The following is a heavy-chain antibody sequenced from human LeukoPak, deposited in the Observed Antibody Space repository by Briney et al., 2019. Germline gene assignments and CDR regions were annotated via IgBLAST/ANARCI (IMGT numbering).Heavy chain of an antibody. Sequence: GGSLRLACAASGFTFRSYWMTWVRQAPGKGLEWVSGINWNGGSTGYADSVKGRFTISRDNAKNSLYLQMNSLRAEDTALYYCARTPYSSGWDLFDYWGQGTLVTVSS. CDR1: GFTFRSYW. D-gene: IGHD6-19*01. CDR3: ARTPYSSGWDLFDY. V-gene: IGHV3-20*04. CDR2: INWNGGST. J-gene: IGHJ4*02.